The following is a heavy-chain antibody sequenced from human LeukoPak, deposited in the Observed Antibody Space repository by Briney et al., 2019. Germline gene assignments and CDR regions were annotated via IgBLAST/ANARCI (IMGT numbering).Heavy chain of an antibody. CDR2: ISGSGGST. D-gene: IGHD6-19*01. Sequence: GSLRLSCAASGFTFSSYAMSWVRQAPGKGLEWVSAISGSGGSTYYADSVKGRFTISRDNSKNTLYLQMNSLRAEDTAVYYCAKESSGWYSYQEYWFDPWGQGTLVTVSS. V-gene: IGHV3-23*01. CDR3: AKESSGWYSYQEYWFDP. CDR1: GFTFSSYA. J-gene: IGHJ5*02.